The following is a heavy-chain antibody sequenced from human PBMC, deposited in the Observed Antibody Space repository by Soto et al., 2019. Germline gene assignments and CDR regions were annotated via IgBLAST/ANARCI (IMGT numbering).Heavy chain of an antibody. CDR1: GYTFTSYG. J-gene: IGHJ4*02. V-gene: IGHV1-18*01. D-gene: IGHD3-3*01. CDR3: ARDPAPGITILKEGLDY. CDR2: ISAYNGNT. Sequence: QVQLVQSGAEVKKPGASVKVSCKASGYTFTSYGISWVRPAPGQGLEWMGWISAYNGNTNYAQKLQGRVTMTTDTSTSTAYMELRSLRSDDTAVYYCARDPAPGITILKEGLDYWGQGTLVTVSS.